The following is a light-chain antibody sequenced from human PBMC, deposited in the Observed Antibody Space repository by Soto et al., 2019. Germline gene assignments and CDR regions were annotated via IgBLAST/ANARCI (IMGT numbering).Light chain of an antibody. CDR2: ATS. V-gene: IGKV1-27*01. CDR3: HKYNHAPT. J-gene: IGKJ4*01. Sequence: DIQLTQSPSSLSASVGDRVTITCRASQAISSYLAWYQQKPGKVPELLIYATSTLQSGAPSRFSGSGSGTDFTLTISSLLPEDVATYYCHKYNHAPTCGGGTKLEIK. CDR1: QAISSY.